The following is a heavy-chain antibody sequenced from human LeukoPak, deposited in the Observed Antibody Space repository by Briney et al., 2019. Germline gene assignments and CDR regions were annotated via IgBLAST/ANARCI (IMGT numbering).Heavy chain of an antibody. CDR1: GFTFTNNF. V-gene: IGHV3-7*01. J-gene: IGHJ4*02. D-gene: IGHD4-17*01. Sequence: GGSLRLSCAASGFTFTNNFMSWVRRVPGKGLEWVANIKQNGSETTYADSVRGRFTIFRDNAKNSLYLEMNSLRSDDTAIYYCARDRDYGTFDYWGQGTLVTVSS. CDR3: ARDRDYGTFDY. CDR2: IKQNGSET.